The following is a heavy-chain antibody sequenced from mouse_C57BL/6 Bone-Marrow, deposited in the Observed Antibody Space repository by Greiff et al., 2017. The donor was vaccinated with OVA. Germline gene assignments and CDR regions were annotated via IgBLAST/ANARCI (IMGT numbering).Heavy chain of an antibody. Sequence: VQLKQSGAELVKPGASVKLSCTASGFNIKDYYMHWVKQRTEPGLEWIGRLDPEDGETKYAPKFQGKATITADTSSNTAYLQLSSLTSEDTAVYYCALYDCNGRYDLDYWGQGTSVTVSS. V-gene: IGHV14-2*01. D-gene: IGHD2-4*01. CDR3: ALYDCNGRYDLDY. J-gene: IGHJ4*01. CDR1: GFNIKDYY. CDR2: LDPEDGET.